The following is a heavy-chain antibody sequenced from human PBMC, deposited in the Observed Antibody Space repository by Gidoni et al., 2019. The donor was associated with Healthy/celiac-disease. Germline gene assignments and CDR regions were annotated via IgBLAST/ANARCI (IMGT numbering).Heavy chain of an antibody. V-gene: IGHV1-2*02. CDR1: GYTFTGYY. CDR3: ARDPDWGPYYYYGMDV. CDR2: INPNSGGT. Sequence: QVQLVQSGAEVKKPGASVKVSCKASGYTFTGYYMNWVRQAPGQGLEWMGWINPNSGGTNYAQKFQGRVTMTRDTSISTAYMELSRLRSDDTAVYYCARDPDWGPYYYYGMDVWGQGTTVTVSS. J-gene: IGHJ6*02. D-gene: IGHD7-27*01.